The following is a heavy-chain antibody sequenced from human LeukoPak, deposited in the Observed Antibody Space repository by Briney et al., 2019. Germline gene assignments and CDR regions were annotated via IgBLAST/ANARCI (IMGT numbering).Heavy chain of an antibody. Sequence: RGSLRLSCAASGFTFSSYAMSWVRQAPGKGLEWVSAISRSGDSTYYADSVKGRFTISRDNAKNTLYLQMHSLRAEDTAVYYCAKEQRGYTGYAVGSWFDPWGQGTLVTVSS. CDR2: ISRSGDST. CDR3: AKEQRGYTGYAVGSWFDP. D-gene: IGHD5-12*01. CDR1: GFTFSSYA. J-gene: IGHJ5*02. V-gene: IGHV3-23*01.